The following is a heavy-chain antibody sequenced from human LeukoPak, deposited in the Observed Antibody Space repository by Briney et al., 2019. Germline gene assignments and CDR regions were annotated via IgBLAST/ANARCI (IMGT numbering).Heavy chain of an antibody. CDR1: GGSISSSSYY. D-gene: IGHD3-22*01. Sequence: PSETLSLTCTVSGGSISSSSYYWGWIRQPPGKGLEWIGSIYYSGSTYCNPSLKSRVTISVDTSKNQFSLKLSSVTAADTAVYYCAGTYYYDSSGYWGQGTLVTVSS. J-gene: IGHJ4*02. V-gene: IGHV4-39*01. CDR2: IYYSGST. CDR3: AGTYYYDSSGY.